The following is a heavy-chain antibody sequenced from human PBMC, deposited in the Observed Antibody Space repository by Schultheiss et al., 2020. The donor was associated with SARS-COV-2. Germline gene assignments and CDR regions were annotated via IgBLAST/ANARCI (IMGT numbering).Heavy chain of an antibody. J-gene: IGHJ4*02. D-gene: IGHD4-17*01. CDR1: GFTFSNAW. CDR3: AKSTTVTTLFDY. Sequence: GESLKISCAASGFTFSNAWMNWVRQAPGKGLEWVSAISGSGGSTYYADAVKGRFTISRDNSKNTLYLQMNSLRAEDTAVYYCAKSTTVTTLFDYWGQGTLVTVSS. CDR2: ISGSGGST. V-gene: IGHV3-23*01.